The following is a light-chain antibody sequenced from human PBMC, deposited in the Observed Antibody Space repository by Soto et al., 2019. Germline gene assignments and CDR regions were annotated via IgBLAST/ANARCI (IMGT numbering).Light chain of an antibody. V-gene: IGKV3-20*01. Sequence: EIVLTQSPGTLSVSPGERVTLSCRASQSISSFYLAWYQQKPGQAPRLLVYGASTRATGIPDRFSGSGSGTDFTLTISRLEPDDFAVYYCQQYGTSPLTFGQGTRLDIK. CDR1: QSISSFY. CDR2: GAS. J-gene: IGKJ5*01. CDR3: QQYGTSPLT.